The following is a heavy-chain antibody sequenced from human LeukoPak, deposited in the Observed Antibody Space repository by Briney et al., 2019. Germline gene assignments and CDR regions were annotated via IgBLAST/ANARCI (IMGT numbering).Heavy chain of an antibody. V-gene: IGHV3-74*03. CDR1: GFTFSGDW. J-gene: IGHJ4*02. D-gene: IGHD5/OR15-5a*01. Sequence: GGSLRPSCAAPGFTFSGDWMNWVRQAPGKGLGWVSRISDDGSITTYADSVQGRFTIPRDNAKSTVFLQMNSLRVEGTAVYFCVRRYYEYNVYDRHFDFRGQGILVTVSS. CDR3: VRRYYEYNVYDRHFDF. CDR2: ISDDGSIT.